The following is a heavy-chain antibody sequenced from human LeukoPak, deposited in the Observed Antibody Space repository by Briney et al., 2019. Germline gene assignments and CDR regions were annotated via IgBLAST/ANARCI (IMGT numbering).Heavy chain of an antibody. V-gene: IGHV3-9*01. CDR1: GFTFDDYA. J-gene: IGHJ4*02. Sequence: GRSLRLSCAASGFTFDDYAMHWVRQAPGKGLEWVSGISWNSRSIGYADSVKGRFTISRDNAKNSLYLQMNSLRAEDTALYYCANTHGDDWGQGTLVTVSS. CDR2: ISWNSRSI. CDR3: ANTHGDD.